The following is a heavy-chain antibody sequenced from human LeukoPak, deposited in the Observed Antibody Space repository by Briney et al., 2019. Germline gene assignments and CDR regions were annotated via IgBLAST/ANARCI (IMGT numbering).Heavy chain of an antibody. CDR1: GYTFTGYY. CDR2: INPNSGGT. D-gene: IGHD3-10*01. V-gene: IGHV1-2*02. J-gene: IGHJ6*03. Sequence: ASVKVSCKASGYTFTGYYMHWVRQAPGQGLEWMGWINPNSGGTNYAQKFQGRVTMTRDTSISTAYMELSRLRSDDTAVYYCARNRADFGRNYYYYYMDVWGKGTTVTISS. CDR3: ARNRADFGRNYYYYYMDV.